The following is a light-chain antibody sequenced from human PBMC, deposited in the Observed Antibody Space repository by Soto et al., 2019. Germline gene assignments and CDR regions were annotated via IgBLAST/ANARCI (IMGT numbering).Light chain of an antibody. V-gene: IGKV3-20*01. J-gene: IGKJ3*01. CDR3: QQYGDSIT. CDR1: QKVTTSY. Sequence: EIVLTQSPGTLSLSPGERATLSCRASQKVTTSYFAWYQQKQGQAPRLLIYAASSRATGIPDRFSGSGSGTDFTLTISRLEPEDFAVYYCQQYGDSITFGPGTKVDIK. CDR2: AAS.